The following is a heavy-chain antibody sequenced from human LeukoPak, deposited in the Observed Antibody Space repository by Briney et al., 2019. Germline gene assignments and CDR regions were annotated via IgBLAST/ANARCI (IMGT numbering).Heavy chain of an antibody. CDR1: GYTLTGYY. D-gene: IGHD3-10*01. CDR2: INPNSGGT. Sequence: ASVKVSCKPSGYTLTGYYMHWVRQAPGQRLEWMGWINPNSGGTNYAQKFQGRVTMTRDTSISTAYMELSRLRSDDTAVYYCATTFTGNYYGSGNPWGQGTLVTVSS. V-gene: IGHV1-2*02. J-gene: IGHJ5*02. CDR3: ATTFTGNYYGSGNP.